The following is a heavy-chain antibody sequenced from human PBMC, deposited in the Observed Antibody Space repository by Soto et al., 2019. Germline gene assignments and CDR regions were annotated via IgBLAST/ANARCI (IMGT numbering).Heavy chain of an antibody. CDR2: VYWDDDK. V-gene: IGHV2-5*02. Sequence: QITLNESGPTLVKPTQTLTLTCTFSGFSLSTRDVGVGWIRQPPGEALEWLGVVYWDDDKTYSPSLKSRLTITKDTSKNQVVLRMTKMDPVETATYYCAHCRGGVASFWGQGTLVTVSS. CDR1: GFSLSTRDVG. J-gene: IGHJ4*02. D-gene: IGHD2-2*01. CDR3: AHCRGGVASF.